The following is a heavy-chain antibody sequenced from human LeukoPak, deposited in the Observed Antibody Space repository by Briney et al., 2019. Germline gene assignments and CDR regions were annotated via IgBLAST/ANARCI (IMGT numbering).Heavy chain of an antibody. D-gene: IGHD5-24*01. CDR3: ARSRDGYNEGSFDY. V-gene: IGHV4-39*07. CDR2: IYYSGST. Sequence: SETLSLTCTVSGGSISSSSYYWGWIRQPPGKGLEWIGSIYYSGSTYYNPSLKSRVTISVDTSKNQFSLKLSSVTAADTAVYYCARSRDGYNEGSFDYWGQGTLVTVSS. CDR1: GGSISSSSYY. J-gene: IGHJ4*02.